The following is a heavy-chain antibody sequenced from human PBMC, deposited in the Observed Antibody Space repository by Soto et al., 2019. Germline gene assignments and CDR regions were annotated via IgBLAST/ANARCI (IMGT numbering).Heavy chain of an antibody. Sequence: QVQLVESGGGVVQPGRSPRLSCAASGFTFSTYAMHWVRKAPGKGLEWVAAISYDGTYIYYADSVKGRITISRDNYKNTLYLQMNGLRAEDTAMYYCAVGYGGSRRSWFDPWGHGTLVTVSS. J-gene: IGHJ5*02. CDR1: GFTFSTYA. V-gene: IGHV3-30-3*01. CDR3: AVGYGGSRRSWFDP. D-gene: IGHD5-12*01. CDR2: ISYDGTYI.